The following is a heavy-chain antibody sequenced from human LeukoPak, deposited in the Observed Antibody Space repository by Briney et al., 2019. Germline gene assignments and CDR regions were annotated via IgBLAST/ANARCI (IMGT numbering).Heavy chain of an antibody. J-gene: IGHJ4*02. CDR2: IYYSGST. D-gene: IGHD6-13*01. V-gene: IGHV4-59*08. CDR1: GGSISSYY. CDR3: ARRYSSSWYEGVYYFDY. Sequence: SETLSLTCTVSGGSISSYYWSWSRQPPGKGLEWIGYIYYSGSTNYNPSLKSRVTISVDTSKNQFSLKLSSVTAADTAVYYCARRYSSSWYEGVYYFDYWGQGTLVTVSS.